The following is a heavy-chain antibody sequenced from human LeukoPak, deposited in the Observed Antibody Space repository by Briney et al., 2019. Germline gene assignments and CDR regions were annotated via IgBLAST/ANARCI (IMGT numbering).Heavy chain of an antibody. CDR1: GFTFSSYA. Sequence: GGSLRLSCAASGFTFSSYAMTWVRQAPGKGLEWVSGISGSGGATYSADSVKGRFTISRDNPKNTLYLQTNSLRAEDTAVYYCAKAGDSSGWFGTMEYWSQGTLVTVSS. D-gene: IGHD6-19*01. CDR3: AKAGDSSGWFGTMEY. V-gene: IGHV3-23*01. J-gene: IGHJ4*02. CDR2: ISGSGGAT.